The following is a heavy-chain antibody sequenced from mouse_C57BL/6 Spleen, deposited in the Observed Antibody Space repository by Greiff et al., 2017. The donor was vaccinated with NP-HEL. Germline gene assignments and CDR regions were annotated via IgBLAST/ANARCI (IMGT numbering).Heavy chain of an antibody. CDR1: GYTFTSYW. Sequence: QVQLQQPGAELVKPGASVKLSCKASGYTFTSYWMHWVKQRPGQGLEWIGMIHPNSGSTNYNEKFKSKATLTVDKSSSTAYMQLSSLTSEDSAVYYCARAVITTVVATGAMDYWGQGTSVTVSS. CDR3: ARAVITTVVATGAMDY. CDR2: IHPNSGST. V-gene: IGHV1-64*01. D-gene: IGHD1-1*01. J-gene: IGHJ4*01.